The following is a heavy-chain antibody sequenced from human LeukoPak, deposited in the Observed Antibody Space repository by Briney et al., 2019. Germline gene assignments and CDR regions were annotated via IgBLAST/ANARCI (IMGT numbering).Heavy chain of an antibody. CDR1: GYTFTGYY. CDR2: INPNGGGT. Sequence: GASVKVSCKASGYTFTGYYIHWVRQAPGQGLEWTGWINPNGGGTDYAQQFRGRVTMTRDTSISTAHMEVTRLISDDTAVYYCARDREYSSGVYFDYWGQGTLVTVSS. V-gene: IGHV1-2*02. J-gene: IGHJ4*02. D-gene: IGHD6-19*01. CDR3: ARDREYSSGVYFDY.